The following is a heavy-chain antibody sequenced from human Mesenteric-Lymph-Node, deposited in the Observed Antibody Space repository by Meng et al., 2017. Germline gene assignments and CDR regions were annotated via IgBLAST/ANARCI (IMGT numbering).Heavy chain of an antibody. CDR1: GFSLSTHGVG. J-gene: IGHJ4*02. Sequence: SGPTLVKPTQTLTLTCTFSGFSLSTHGVGVGWVRQPPGKALEWLGLIYWDDDKRYSPSLKSRLTITRDTSKNQVVLTMTTMDPVDTATYYCAHGLVSNYGFDYWGQGTLVTVSS. CDR2: IYWDDDK. CDR3: AHGLVSNYGFDY. V-gene: IGHV2-5*02. D-gene: IGHD3-10*01.